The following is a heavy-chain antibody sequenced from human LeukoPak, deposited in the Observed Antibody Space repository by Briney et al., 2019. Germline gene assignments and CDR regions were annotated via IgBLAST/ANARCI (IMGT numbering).Heavy chain of an antibody. CDR1: GFSFDDYA. CDR3: ARDLYSSSWHA. CDR2: ISWNSGSI. J-gene: IGHJ5*02. D-gene: IGHD6-13*01. V-gene: IGHV3-9*01. Sequence: SLRLSCAASGFSFDDYAMHWVRPAPGRGLEWVSGISWNSGSIGYADSVKGRFTISRDNAKNSLYLQMNSLRAEDTAVYYCARDLYSSSWHAWGQGTLVTVSS.